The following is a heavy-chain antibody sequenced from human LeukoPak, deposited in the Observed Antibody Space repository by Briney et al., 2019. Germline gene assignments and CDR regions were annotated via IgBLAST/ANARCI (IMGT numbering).Heavy chain of an antibody. Sequence: SETLSLTCTVSGGSISSSSYYWGWIRQPPGKGLEWIGSIYHSGSTNYSPSLKSRVTISVDKSKNQFSLKLSSVTAADTAVYYCARDRGLDGQDAFDIWGQGTMVTVSS. J-gene: IGHJ3*02. CDR3: ARDRGLDGQDAFDI. CDR2: IYHSGST. V-gene: IGHV4-39*07. D-gene: IGHD5-24*01. CDR1: GGSISSSSYY.